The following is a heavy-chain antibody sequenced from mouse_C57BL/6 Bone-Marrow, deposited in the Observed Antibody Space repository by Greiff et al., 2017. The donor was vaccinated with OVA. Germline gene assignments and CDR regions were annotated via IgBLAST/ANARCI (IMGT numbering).Heavy chain of an antibody. CDR2: ISDGGSYT. CDR3: AREGDGNYGYAMDY. J-gene: IGHJ4*01. D-gene: IGHD2-1*01. V-gene: IGHV5-4*01. CDR1: GFTFSSYA. Sequence: EVQGVESGGGLVKPGGSLKLSCAASGFTFSSYAMSWVRQTPEKRLEWVATISDGGSYTYYPDNVKGRFTISRDNAKNNLYLQMSHLKSEDTAMYYCAREGDGNYGYAMDYWGQGTSVTVSS.